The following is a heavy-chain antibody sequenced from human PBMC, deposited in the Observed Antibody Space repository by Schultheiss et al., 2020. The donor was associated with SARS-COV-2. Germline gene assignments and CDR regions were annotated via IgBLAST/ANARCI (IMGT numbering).Heavy chain of an antibody. CDR1: GGTFSSYA. CDR2: IIPIFGTA. V-gene: IGHV1-69*06. D-gene: IGHD2-21*02. Sequence: SVKVSCKASGGTFSSYAISWVRQAPGQGLEWMGGIIPIFGTANYAQKFQSRVTITADKSTSTAYMELSSLRSEDTAVYYCAKDPAYCGGDCVSLFSRGDAFDIWGQGTMVTVSS. CDR3: AKDPAYCGGDCVSLFSRGDAFDI. J-gene: IGHJ3*02.